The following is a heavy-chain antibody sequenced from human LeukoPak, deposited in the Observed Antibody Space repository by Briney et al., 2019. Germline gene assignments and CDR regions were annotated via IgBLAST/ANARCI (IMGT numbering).Heavy chain of an antibody. D-gene: IGHD3-22*01. Sequence: SETLSLTCTVFGYSITTGYYWGWIRQPPGKGLEWIGSIYHSGSTFYNPSLKSRVTISVDTSKNQFSLKLSSVTAADTAVYYCARDIHPPYYYDSSGYDDYWGQGTLVTVSS. J-gene: IGHJ4*02. V-gene: IGHV4-38-2*02. CDR3: ARDIHPPYYYDSSGYDDY. CDR1: GYSITTGYY. CDR2: IYHSGST.